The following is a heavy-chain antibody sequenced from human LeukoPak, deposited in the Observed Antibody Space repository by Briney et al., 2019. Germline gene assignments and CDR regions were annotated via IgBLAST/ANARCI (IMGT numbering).Heavy chain of an antibody. Sequence: GGSLRLSCAAFGFTFSSYWMSWVRQAPGKGLEWVANIKQDGSEKYYVDSVKGRFTISRDNAKNSLYLQMNSLRAEDTAVYYCARVMTYYYGSGLVLYFDYWGQGTLVTVSS. J-gene: IGHJ4*02. CDR3: ARVMTYYYGSGLVLYFDY. CDR2: IKQDGSEK. D-gene: IGHD3-10*01. V-gene: IGHV3-7*03. CDR1: GFTFSSYW.